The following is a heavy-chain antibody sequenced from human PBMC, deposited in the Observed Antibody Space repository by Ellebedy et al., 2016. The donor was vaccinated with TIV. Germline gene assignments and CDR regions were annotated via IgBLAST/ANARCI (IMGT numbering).Heavy chain of an antibody. CDR3: VRGAGWVTDY. CDR1: GFSSNHYW. D-gene: IGHD4-23*01. V-gene: IGHV3-7*03. J-gene: IGHJ4*02. CDR2: IKQDGSEQ. Sequence: PGGSLRLSCAASGFSSNHYWMNCVRQAPWKGLEWVGNIKQDGSEQYYVDSVKGRFTISRDNAKNSLYLQMNSLRGEDTAMYYCVRGAGWVTDYWGQGTLVTVSS.